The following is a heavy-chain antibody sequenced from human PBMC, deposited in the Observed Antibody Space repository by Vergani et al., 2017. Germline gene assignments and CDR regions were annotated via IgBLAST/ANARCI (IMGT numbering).Heavy chain of an antibody. J-gene: IGHJ5*02. D-gene: IGHD3-10*01. Sequence: QVQLVESGGGVVQPGGSLRLSCAASGFTFSSYGMHWVRQAPGKGLEWVAFIRYDGSNKYYADSVKGRFTISRDNSKNTLYLQMNSLRAEDTAVYYCARYYGSGTRGDYFDPWGQGSLVTVSS. CDR2: IRYDGSNK. CDR1: GFTFSSYG. V-gene: IGHV3-30*02. CDR3: ARYYGSGTRGDYFDP.